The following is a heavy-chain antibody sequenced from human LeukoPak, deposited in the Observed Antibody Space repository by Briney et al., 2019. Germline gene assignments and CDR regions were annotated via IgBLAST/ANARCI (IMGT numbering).Heavy chain of an antibody. J-gene: IGHJ4*02. Sequence: SETLSLTCTVSGGSISSSSYYWGWIRQPPGKGLEWIGSIYYSGSTYYSPSLKSRVTISVDTSKNQFSLKLSSVTAADTAVYYCARAEWELLRGEYYFDYWGQGTLVTVSS. V-gene: IGHV4-39*07. CDR2: IYYSGST. CDR1: GGSISSSSYY. CDR3: ARAEWELLRGEYYFDY. D-gene: IGHD1-26*01.